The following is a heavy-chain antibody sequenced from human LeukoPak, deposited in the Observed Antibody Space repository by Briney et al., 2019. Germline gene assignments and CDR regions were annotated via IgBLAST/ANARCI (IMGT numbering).Heavy chain of an antibody. CDR2: TYYRSKWYY. J-gene: IGHJ5*02. CDR1: GDTISSNTSA. CDR3: TRARIGLRPLHINWFDP. D-gene: IGHD1-26*01. Sequence: SQTLSLTYAISGDTISSNTSAWNWIRQSPSRGLEWLGRTYYRSKWYYDYAVSVKSRITINPDTSRKQFSLQLNSVTPADTAVYYCTRARIGLRPLHINWFDPWGQGTLVTVSS. V-gene: IGHV6-1*01.